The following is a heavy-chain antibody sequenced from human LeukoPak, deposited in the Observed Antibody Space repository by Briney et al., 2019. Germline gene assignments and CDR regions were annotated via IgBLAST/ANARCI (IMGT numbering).Heavy chain of an antibody. CDR2: ISSSGSTI. D-gene: IGHD3-22*01. J-gene: IGHJ4*02. V-gene: IGHV3-48*03. Sequence: GGSLRLSCAASGFTFSSYEMNWVRQAPGKGLEWVSYISSSGSTIYYADFVKGRFTISRDNAKNSLYLQMNSLRAEDTAVYYCAKDVDSRGYDYWGQGTLVTVSS. CDR1: GFTFSSYE. CDR3: AKDVDSRGYDY.